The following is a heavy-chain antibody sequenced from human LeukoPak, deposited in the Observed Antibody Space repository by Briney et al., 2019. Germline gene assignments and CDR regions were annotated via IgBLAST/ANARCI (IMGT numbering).Heavy chain of an antibody. CDR1: GYTFTGYY. J-gene: IGHJ4*02. CDR3: ASLGSMITFGGVITLLDY. CDR2: INPNSGGT. D-gene: IGHD3-16*01. Sequence: ASVKVSCKASGYTFTGYYMRWVRQAPGQGLEWMGWINPNSGGTNYAQKFQGRVTMTRDTSISTAYMELSRLRSDDTAVYYCASLGSMITFGGVITLLDYWGQGTLVTVSS. V-gene: IGHV1-2*02.